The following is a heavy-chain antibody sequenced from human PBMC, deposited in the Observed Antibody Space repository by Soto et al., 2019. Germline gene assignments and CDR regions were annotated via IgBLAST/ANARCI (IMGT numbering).Heavy chain of an antibody. CDR1: GGSLSSSAYS. V-gene: IGHV4-30-2*01. J-gene: IGHJ3*02. Sequence: QMHLQESGSGLVKPSQTLSLTCAVSGGSLSSSAYSWSWIRQPPGKGLEWIGFIYQSGSTYYNPSPKSRVTMSLDRPKNQFSLKLSSVTAADTAVYYCARELLFYDSDGFSWDDAFDIWGQGTMFTVSS. CDR3: ARELLFYDSDGFSWDDAFDI. D-gene: IGHD3-22*01. CDR2: IYQSGST.